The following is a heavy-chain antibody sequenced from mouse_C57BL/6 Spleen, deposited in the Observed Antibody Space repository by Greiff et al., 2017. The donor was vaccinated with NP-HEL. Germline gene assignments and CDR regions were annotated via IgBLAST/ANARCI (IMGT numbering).Heavy chain of an antibody. Sequence: EVKLMESGGGLVQSGRSLRLSCATSGFTFSDFYMEWVRQAPGKGLEWIAASRNKANDYTTEYSASVKGRLIASRDTTQSFLYLQMNALGDEAIAIYSRARAAGYFDDWGTGTTVTVSS. J-gene: IGHJ1*03. CDR2: SRNKANDYTT. CDR3: ARAAGYFDD. V-gene: IGHV7-1*01. CDR1: GFTFSDFY.